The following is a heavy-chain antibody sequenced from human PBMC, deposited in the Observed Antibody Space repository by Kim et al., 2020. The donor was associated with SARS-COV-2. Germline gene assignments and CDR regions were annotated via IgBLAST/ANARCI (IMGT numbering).Heavy chain of an antibody. CDR3: ARRRQRTAARDYYYLDV. D-gene: IGHD6-25*01. CDR1: GGSFSGNY. CDR2: INHSGRT. Sequence: SETLSLTCAVYGGSFSGNYWSWIRQPPGRGLEWIGEINHSGRTNYNPSLKSRVTISVDTSKNQFSLKVSSVTAADAAVYYCARRRQRTAARDYYYLDVGGNGTTVAVSS. V-gene: IGHV4-34*01. J-gene: IGHJ6*03.